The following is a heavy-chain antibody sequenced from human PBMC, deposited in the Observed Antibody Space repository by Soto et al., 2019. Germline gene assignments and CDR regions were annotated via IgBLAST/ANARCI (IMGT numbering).Heavy chain of an antibody. CDR1: GFTFNKAW. D-gene: IGHD3-22*01. J-gene: IGHJ5*02. V-gene: IGHV3-15*07. Sequence: GGSLRLSCVDSGFTFNKAWMNWVRQAPGKGLEWVGRIRSKSDGGTTEYAAPVKGRFTISRDDSKNTVYLQVNSLKTEDTAVYYCTTIYPYDRAPSWVQGTLVTVSS. CDR2: IRSKSDGGTT. CDR3: TTIYPYDRAPS.